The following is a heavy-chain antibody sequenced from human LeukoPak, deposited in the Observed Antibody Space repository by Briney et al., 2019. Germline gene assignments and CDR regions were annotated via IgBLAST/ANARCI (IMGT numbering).Heavy chain of an antibody. CDR2: ISSSSSTI. J-gene: IGHJ4*02. CDR1: GFTFSSYS. Sequence: GGSLRLSCAASGFTFSSYSMNWVRQAPGKGLEWVSYISSSSSTIYYADSVKGRFTISIDNAKNSLYLQMNSLRAEDTAVYYCTRVLYSSGWYGDHYWGQGTLVTVSS. CDR3: TRVLYSSGWYGDHY. D-gene: IGHD6-19*01. V-gene: IGHV3-48*01.